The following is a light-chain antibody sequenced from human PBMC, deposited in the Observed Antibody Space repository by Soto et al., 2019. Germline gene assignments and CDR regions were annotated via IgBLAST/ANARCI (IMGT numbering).Light chain of an antibody. V-gene: IGKV3-20*01. CDR2: GAS. J-gene: IGKJ1*01. Sequence: EIVLTQSPGTLSLSPGERATLSCRASQSVSSSYLAWYQQKPGQAPRLLIYGASGRATGIPDRFSGSGSGTDFTLTIDRLESEDFAVYFCQQYGDLPWTFGQGTKVDIK. CDR1: QSVSSSY. CDR3: QQYGDLPWT.